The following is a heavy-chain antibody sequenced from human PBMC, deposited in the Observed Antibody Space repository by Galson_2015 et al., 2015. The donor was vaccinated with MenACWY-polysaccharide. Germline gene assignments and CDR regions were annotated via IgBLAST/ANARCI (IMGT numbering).Heavy chain of an antibody. CDR1: GYKFTSYD. J-gene: IGHJ4*02. Sequence: SVKVSCKASGYKFTSYDINWVRQATGQGLEWMGWMNPNSGNTGYAQKFQGRVTMTSNSAMTTAYMELSSLRSEDTAVYYCARIIARKYTFADSWCQGTLVTVSS. CDR2: MNPNSGNT. D-gene: IGHD2-21*01. V-gene: IGHV1-8*01. CDR3: ARIIARKYTFADS.